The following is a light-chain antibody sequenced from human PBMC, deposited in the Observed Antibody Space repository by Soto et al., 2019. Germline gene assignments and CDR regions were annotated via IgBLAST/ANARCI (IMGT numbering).Light chain of an antibody. CDR3: QHRASWPLT. CDR1: QSVTIK. CDR2: EAS. J-gene: IGKJ4*01. Sequence: EIVLTQSPAILSLSPGERATLSCRASQSVTIKLAWYQQKPGQPPRLLFYEASSRATGTPARFSGSGSGTDFTLSISSLEPEDFAFYFCQHRASWPLTFGGGTKVEI. V-gene: IGKV3-11*01.